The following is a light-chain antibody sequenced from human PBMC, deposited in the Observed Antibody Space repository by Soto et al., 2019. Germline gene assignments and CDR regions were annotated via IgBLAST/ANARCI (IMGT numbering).Light chain of an antibody. V-gene: IGLV2-23*01. J-gene: IGLJ3*02. CDR1: SSGVGSYTL. CDR2: EGI. Sequence: QSVLTQPASVSGSPGQSITISCTGTSSGVGSYTLVSWYQQHPGKAPKLLIYEGIKRPSGVSSRFSGSKSVNTASLTISGLQAEDEADYYCCSYVGANVFGGGTKVTVL. CDR3: CSYVGANV.